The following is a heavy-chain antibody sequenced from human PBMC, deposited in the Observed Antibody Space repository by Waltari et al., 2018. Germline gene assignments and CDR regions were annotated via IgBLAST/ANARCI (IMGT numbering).Heavy chain of an antibody. Sequence: QVQLVQSGAEVKKPGASVKVSCQVSGYTLTELSMNWVRQAPGKGLEWMGGFDPEAGETIYAQKFQGRVTMTEDTSTDTAYMELSSLRSEDTAVYYCATRWGDSGYFDYWGQGTLVTVSS. CDR3: ATRWGDSGYFDY. J-gene: IGHJ4*02. D-gene: IGHD1-26*01. CDR1: GYTLTELS. CDR2: FDPEAGET. V-gene: IGHV1-24*01.